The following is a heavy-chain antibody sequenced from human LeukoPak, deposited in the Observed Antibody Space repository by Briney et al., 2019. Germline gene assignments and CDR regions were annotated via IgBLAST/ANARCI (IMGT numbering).Heavy chain of an antibody. CDR1: GASISSYY. V-gene: IGHV4-4*07. Sequence: KPSETLSLTCTVSGASISSYYWSWIRQPAGKGLEWIGRIYTSGSTNYNPSLKSRVTMSADTSKNQFSLKLSSVTAADTAVYFCASGAVVDAFDIWGQGTMVTVSS. D-gene: IGHD4-23*01. J-gene: IGHJ3*02. CDR2: IYTSGST. CDR3: ASGAVVDAFDI.